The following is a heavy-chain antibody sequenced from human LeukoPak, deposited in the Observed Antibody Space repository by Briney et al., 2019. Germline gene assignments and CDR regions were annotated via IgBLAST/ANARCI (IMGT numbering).Heavy chain of an antibody. CDR3: ARARRGSNTYYYGMDV. D-gene: IGHD2-15*01. Sequence: SETLSLTCAVSGGSISSGGYSWSRIRQPPGKGLEWIGYIYHSGSTYYNPSLKSRVTISVDRSKNQFSLKLSSVTAADTAVYYCARARRGSNTYYYGMDVWGKGTTVTVSS. J-gene: IGHJ6*04. CDR1: GGSISSGGYS. V-gene: IGHV4-30-2*01. CDR2: IYHSGST.